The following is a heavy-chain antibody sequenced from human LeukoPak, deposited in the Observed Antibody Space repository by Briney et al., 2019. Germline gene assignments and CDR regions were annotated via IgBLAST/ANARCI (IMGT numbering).Heavy chain of an antibody. CDR1: GFTFGSYG. V-gene: IGHV3-23*01. CDR3: AKGSYYDSSGSFYFDY. CDR2: ISGSGDNT. D-gene: IGHD3-22*01. Sequence: GGSLRLSCAASGFTFGSYGMHWVRQAPGKGLEWVSGISGSGDNTYYADSVKGRFTISRDNSKNTLYVQVNSLGTEDTAAYYCAKGSYYDSSGSFYFDYWGQGTLVTVSS. J-gene: IGHJ4*02.